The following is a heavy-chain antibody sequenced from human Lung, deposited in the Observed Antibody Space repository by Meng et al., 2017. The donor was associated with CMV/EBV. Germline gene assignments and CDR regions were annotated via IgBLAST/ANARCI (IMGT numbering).Heavy chain of an antibody. V-gene: IGHV4-34*01. J-gene: IGHJ4*02. CDR2: INHSGST. CDR1: GGSFSGYY. Sequence: SXTLSLTCAVYGGSFSGYYWSWIRQPPGKGLEWIGEINHSGSTNYNPSLKSRVTISVDTSKNQFSLKLSSVTAADTAVYYCARYDFWSGYVYWGQGKLVTVSS. CDR3: ARYDFWSGYVY. D-gene: IGHD3-3*01.